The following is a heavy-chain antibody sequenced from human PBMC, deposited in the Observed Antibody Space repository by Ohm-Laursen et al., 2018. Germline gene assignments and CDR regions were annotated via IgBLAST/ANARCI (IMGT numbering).Heavy chain of an antibody. J-gene: IGHJ2*01. CDR2: IYYSGST. D-gene: IGHD1-26*01. CDR1: GDSISNYY. Sequence: PSDTLSLTCTVSGDSISNYYWSWIRQPPGKGLEWIGYIYYSGSTNYNPSLKSRVTMSVDTPKNQFSLKLSSVTAADTAVYYCARARVGATPRYFDLWGRGTLVTVSS. V-gene: IGHV4-59*07. CDR3: ARARVGATPRYFDL.